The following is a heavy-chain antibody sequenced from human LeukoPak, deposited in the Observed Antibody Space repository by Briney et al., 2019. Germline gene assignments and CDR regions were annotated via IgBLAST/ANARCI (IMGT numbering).Heavy chain of an antibody. CDR2: ISGSGGDT. CDR1: GFTFRSYA. CDR3: AKTTAGYSSGRYPGWPVDY. Sequence: GGSLRLSCAASGFTFRSYAIYWVRQAPGKGLEWVSGISGSGGDTYFADSVKDRFTISRDNSKNTVFLQMDRLRAEDTAVYYCAKTTAGYSSGRYPGWPVDYWGQGTLVAVSS. V-gene: IGHV3-23*01. D-gene: IGHD6-19*01. J-gene: IGHJ4*02.